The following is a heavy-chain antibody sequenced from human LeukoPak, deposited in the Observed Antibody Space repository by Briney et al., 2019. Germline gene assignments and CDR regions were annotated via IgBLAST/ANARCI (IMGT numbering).Heavy chain of an antibody. CDR2: IKQDGSEK. J-gene: IGHJ4*02. Sequence: GGSLRLSCAASGLTFSSYWMSWVRQAPGKGLEWVANIKQDGSEKYYVDSVKGRFTISRDNAKNSLYLQMNSLRAEDTAVYYCAREEAVVTAPDYWGQGTLVTVSS. V-gene: IGHV3-7*03. CDR3: AREEAVVTAPDY. D-gene: IGHD2-21*02. CDR1: GLTFSSYW.